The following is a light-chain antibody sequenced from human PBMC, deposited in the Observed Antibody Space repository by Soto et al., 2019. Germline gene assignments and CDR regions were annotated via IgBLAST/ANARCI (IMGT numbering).Light chain of an antibody. CDR3: QQYNDWPPT. Sequence: EIVMTQSPDTLSVSPGERATLSCRASQSISSNLAWYQQKPGQAPRLLIYGASTRATGIPVRFSGSGSGTEFTLTISSLQSEDFAVYYCQQYNDWPPTFGGGTKVDIK. CDR1: QSISSN. V-gene: IGKV3-15*01. CDR2: GAS. J-gene: IGKJ4*01.